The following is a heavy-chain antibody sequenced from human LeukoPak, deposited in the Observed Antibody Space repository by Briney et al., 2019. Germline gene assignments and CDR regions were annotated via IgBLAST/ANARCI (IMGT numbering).Heavy chain of an antibody. CDR2: ISTGSSTI. CDR1: GFTFCTYS. D-gene: IGHD5-18*01. V-gene: IGHV3-48*02. J-gene: IGHJ4*02. Sequence: AGGSLRLSCAASGFTFCTYSMNWVRQAPGKVLEWVSFISTGSSTIYYADSVKGRFTISRDNAKNSLYLQMNSLRDEDTAVYYCARVAEIQLWLRSAFDYWGQGTLVTVSS. CDR3: ARVAEIQLWLRSAFDY.